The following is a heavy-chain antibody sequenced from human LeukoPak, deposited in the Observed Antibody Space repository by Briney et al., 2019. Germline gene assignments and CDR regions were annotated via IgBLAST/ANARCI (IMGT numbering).Heavy chain of an antibody. CDR3: ARESVVVVAATTYNWFDP. D-gene: IGHD2-15*01. J-gene: IGHJ5*02. V-gene: IGHV1-69*13. Sequence: ASVKVSCKASGGTFSSYAISWVRQAPGQGLEWMGGIIPNFGTANYAQKFQGRVTITAYESTSTAYMELSSLRSEDTAVYYCARESVVVVAATTYNWFDPWGQGTLVTVSS. CDR2: IIPNFGTA. CDR1: GGTFSSYA.